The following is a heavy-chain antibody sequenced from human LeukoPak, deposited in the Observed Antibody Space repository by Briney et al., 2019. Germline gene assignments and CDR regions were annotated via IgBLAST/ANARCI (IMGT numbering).Heavy chain of an antibody. D-gene: IGHD6-13*01. J-gene: IGHJ3*02. Sequence: SQTLSLTCDISGXSVSSNSSAWNWIRQSPSRGLESLGRTYYRSKWFDDYAESVKSRITINPDTSKNQFSLQLNSVTPEDTAVYYCARGLGYSSTFLAFDIWGQGTMVTVSS. CDR3: ARGLGYSSTFLAFDI. CDR2: TYYRSKWFD. V-gene: IGHV6-1*01. CDR1: GXSVSSNSSA.